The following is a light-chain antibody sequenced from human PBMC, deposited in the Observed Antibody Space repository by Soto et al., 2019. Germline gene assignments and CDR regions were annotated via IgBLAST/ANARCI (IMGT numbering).Light chain of an antibody. J-gene: IGKJ4*01. V-gene: IGKV1-5*01. Sequence: DIQMTQSPSTLSASVGDRVTITCRASQSIGGWLAWYQQRPGKAPRLLIYDASNLESGVPSRFSGSGSGTEFTLTISSLQPDDFATYYCQQHNSFALTFGGGTNVEIK. CDR2: DAS. CDR1: QSIGGW. CDR3: QQHNSFALT.